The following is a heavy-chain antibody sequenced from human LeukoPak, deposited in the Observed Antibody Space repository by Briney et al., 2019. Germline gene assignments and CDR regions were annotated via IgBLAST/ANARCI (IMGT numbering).Heavy chain of an antibody. D-gene: IGHD6-13*01. CDR3: ARGKLAAPGRTGYNWFDP. V-gene: IGHV1-2*02. CDR1: GYTFTGYY. Sequence: ASVKVSCKASGYTFTGYYIHWVRQAPGQGLEWMGWINPNSGGTSYAQKFQGRVTMPRDTSITTAYMELSGLRSDDTAMYYCARGKLAAPGRTGYNWFDPWGQGTLVTVSS. CDR2: INPNSGGT. J-gene: IGHJ5*02.